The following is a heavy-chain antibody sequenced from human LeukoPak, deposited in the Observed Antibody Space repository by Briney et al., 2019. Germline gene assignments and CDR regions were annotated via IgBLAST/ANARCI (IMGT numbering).Heavy chain of an antibody. J-gene: IGHJ4*02. CDR2: INPSGGGT. CDR3: ARKIAAPNKGFDY. V-gene: IGHV1-46*01. D-gene: IGHD6-6*01. Sequence: ASVKVSCTASGYTFSSYYIHWVRQAPGQGLEWMGLINPSGGGTSYAQKFQGRVTMTRDTSTSTFYMELTSLRSEDTAVYYCARKIAAPNKGFDYWGQGTLVTVSS. CDR1: GYTFSSYY.